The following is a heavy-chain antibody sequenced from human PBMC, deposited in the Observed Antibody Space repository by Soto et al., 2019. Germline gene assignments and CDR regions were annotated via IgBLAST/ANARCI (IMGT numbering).Heavy chain of an antibody. Sequence: QVQLQESGPGLVKPSQTLSLTCTVSGGSISSGGYYWSWIRQHPGKGLEWIGYIYYSGSTYYNPSLKSRVTISVDTSKNQFSLKLSSVTAADTAVYYCARGREVVVAATPYFDYWGQGTLVTVSS. D-gene: IGHD2-15*01. V-gene: IGHV4-31*03. CDR2: IYYSGST. J-gene: IGHJ4*02. CDR1: GGSISSGGYY. CDR3: ARGREVVVAATPYFDY.